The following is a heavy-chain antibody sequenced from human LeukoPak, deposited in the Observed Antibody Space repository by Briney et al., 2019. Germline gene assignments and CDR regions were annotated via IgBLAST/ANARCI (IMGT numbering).Heavy chain of an antibody. CDR1: GGSISSSNYY. D-gene: IGHD6-13*01. CDR3: ARGRVVAAAGQHWFDP. V-gene: IGHV4-39*07. J-gene: IGHJ5*02. CDR2: IYYSGNT. Sequence: PSETLSLTCTVSGGSISSSNYYWDWIRQPPGTGLEWIGSIYYSGNTYYNPSLESRVTISVDTSKNQFSLKLSSVTAADTAVYYCARGRVVAAAGQHWFDPWGQGTLVTVSS.